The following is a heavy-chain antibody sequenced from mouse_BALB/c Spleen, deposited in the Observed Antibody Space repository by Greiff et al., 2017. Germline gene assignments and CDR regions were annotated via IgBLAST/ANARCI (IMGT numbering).Heavy chain of an antibody. CDR1: GFTFSSYA. Sequence: EVKLMESGGGLVKPGGSLKLSCAASGFTFSSYAMSWVRQSPEKRLEWVAEISSGGSYTYYPDTVTGRFTISRDNAKNTLYLEMSSLRSEDTAMYYCATQGDYGGFDYWGQGTTLTVSS. V-gene: IGHV5-9-4*01. D-gene: IGHD2-4*01. CDR2: ISSGGSYT. J-gene: IGHJ2*01. CDR3: ATQGDYGGFDY.